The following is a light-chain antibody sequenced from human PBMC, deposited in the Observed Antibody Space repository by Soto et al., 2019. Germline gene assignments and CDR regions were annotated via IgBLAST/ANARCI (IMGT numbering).Light chain of an antibody. V-gene: IGLV2-14*01. CDR2: EVS. CDR1: SRDVGGYNH. J-gene: IGLJ2*01. CDR3: SSYTTGTSLRI. Sequence: QSALTQPASVSGSPGQSLTISCTGSSRDVGGYNHVSWNQQHPGKAPKLMIYEVSNRYSGVSNRFSGSKSGNTASKSISGLQAEDEADYYFSSYTTGTSLRIFGGGTKVTVL.